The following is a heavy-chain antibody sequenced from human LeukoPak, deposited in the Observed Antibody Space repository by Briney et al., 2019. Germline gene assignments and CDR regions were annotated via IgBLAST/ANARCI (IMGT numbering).Heavy chain of an antibody. D-gene: IGHD1-26*01. V-gene: IGHV3-30*18. CDR3: AKDWWELPRRGLGGWFDP. J-gene: IGHJ5*02. Sequence: GGSLRLSCAASGFTFSSYGMHWVRQAPGKGLEWVAVISYDGSNKYYADSVKGRFTVSRDNSKNTLYLQMNSLRAEDTAVYYCAKDWWELPRRGLGGWFDPWGQGTLVTVSS. CDR2: ISYDGSNK. CDR1: GFTFSSYG.